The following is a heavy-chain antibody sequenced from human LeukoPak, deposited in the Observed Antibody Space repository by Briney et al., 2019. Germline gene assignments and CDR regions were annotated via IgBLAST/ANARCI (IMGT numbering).Heavy chain of an antibody. V-gene: IGHV1-46*01. D-gene: IGHD3-16*02. J-gene: IGHJ4*02. CDR1: GYTFTSYY. CDR3: ASESVWGSYRHYFDY. CDR2: INPSGGST. Sequence: GASVKVSCKTSGYTFTSYYMHWVRQAPGQGLEWMGLINPSGGSTNYAQKFQGRVTMTRNTSTSTVYMELSSLRTDDTAVYYCASESVWGSYRHYFDYWGQGTLVTVSS.